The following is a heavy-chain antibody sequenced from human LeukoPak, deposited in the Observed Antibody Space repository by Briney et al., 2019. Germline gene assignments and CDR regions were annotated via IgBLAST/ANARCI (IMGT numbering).Heavy chain of an antibody. CDR3: ARPRLTYYYDTSGYGDAFDI. J-gene: IGHJ3*02. CDR2: ISTYSGNT. CDR1: GYTFTSYG. D-gene: IGHD3-22*01. Sequence: ASVKVSCKASGYTFTSYGVSWVRQAPGQGLEWMGWISTYSGNTNYAQKLQGRVTMTTDTSTSTAYMELRSLRSDDTAVYYCARPRLTYYYDTSGYGDAFDIWGQGTMVTVSS. V-gene: IGHV1-18*01.